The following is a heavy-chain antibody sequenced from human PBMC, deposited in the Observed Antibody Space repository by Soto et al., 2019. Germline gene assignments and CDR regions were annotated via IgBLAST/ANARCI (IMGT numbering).Heavy chain of an antibody. V-gene: IGHV2-5*01. J-gene: IGHJ4*02. CDR2: IYSNNHK. CDR3: AHRHRVGTVTDGFDF. D-gene: IGHD2-21*02. Sequence: QITLRESGPTLVKPTPTLTLTFTFSGFSLTTPGEGVGWIRQPPGKALEWVAVIYSNNHKRVTPSLETRVGITKDTSKSQVVLTITNLEPADTATYVFAHRHRVGTVTDGFDFWGQGLLVTVTS. CDR1: GFSLTTPGEG.